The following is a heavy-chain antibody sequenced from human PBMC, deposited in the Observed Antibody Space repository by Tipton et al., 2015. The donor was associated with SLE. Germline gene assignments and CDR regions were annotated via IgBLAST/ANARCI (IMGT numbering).Heavy chain of an antibody. V-gene: IGHV3-7*01. Sequence: SLRLSCAASGFTFSSYAMSWVRQAPGKGLEWVANTKQDGSEKYYVDSVKGRFTISRDNAKNSLYLQMNSLRAEDTAVYYCARDGGGSSYYYYYGMDVWGQGTTVTVSS. CDR3: ARDGGGSSYYYYYGMDV. CDR2: TKQDGSEK. J-gene: IGHJ6*02. CDR1: GFTFSSYA. D-gene: IGHD6-6*01.